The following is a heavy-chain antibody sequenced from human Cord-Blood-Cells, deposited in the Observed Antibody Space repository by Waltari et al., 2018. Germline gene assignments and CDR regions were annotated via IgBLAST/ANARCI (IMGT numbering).Heavy chain of an antibody. CDR3: AKEGEEYYFDY. Sequence: EVQLLESGGGLVQPGGSLRLSRAASGFTFSSHAMSLVRQAPGEGLEWVSAIRCSGGSTYYADSGTGRFTISIDQSKNTLYLQMNSLRAEETAVYYCAKEGEEYYFDYWGQGTLVTVSS. V-gene: IGHV3-23*01. J-gene: IGHJ4*02. CDR1: GFTFSSHA. D-gene: IGHD2-21*01. CDR2: IRCSGGST.